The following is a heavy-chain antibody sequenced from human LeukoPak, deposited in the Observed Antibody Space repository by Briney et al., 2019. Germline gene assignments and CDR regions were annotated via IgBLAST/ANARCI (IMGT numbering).Heavy chain of an antibody. CDR3: ARDRTYYYDGSGYYLFDP. J-gene: IGHJ5*02. Sequence: PSETLSLTCTVSSGSIISYYRSWIRQPDGKGLEWIGRIYTSGSTNYNPSLKSRVTMSVDTSKNQFSLKLSSVTAADTAVYYCARDRTYYYDGSGYYLFDPWGQGTLLTVSS. CDR1: SGSIISYY. D-gene: IGHD3-22*01. CDR2: IYTSGST. V-gene: IGHV4-4*07.